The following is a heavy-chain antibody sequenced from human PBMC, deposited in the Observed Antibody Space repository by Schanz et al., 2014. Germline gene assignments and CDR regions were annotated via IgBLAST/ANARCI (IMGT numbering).Heavy chain of an antibody. Sequence: QVQLVESGGGVVQPGGSLRLSCVASGFTFSSYRMHWVRQAPGKGLEWVALIRYDGITKYYLDSVKGRFIISRDSSKNTLFLQMNSLRADDTAVYFCARDEGRDGYNLAFDVWGQGTLVTVSS. CDR3: ARDEGRDGYNLAFDV. CDR1: GFTFSSYR. J-gene: IGHJ3*01. V-gene: IGHV3-30*02. D-gene: IGHD5-12*01. CDR2: IRYDGITK.